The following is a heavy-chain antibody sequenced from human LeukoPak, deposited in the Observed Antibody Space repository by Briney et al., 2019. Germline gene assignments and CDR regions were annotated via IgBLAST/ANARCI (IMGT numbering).Heavy chain of an antibody. Sequence: SVKVSCKDSGGTFSSYAISWVRQAPGQGLEWMGGIIPIFGTANYAQKFQGRVTITADESTSTAYMELSSLRSEDTAVYYCACRGDYDILTGYWADKYYFDYWGQGTLVTVSS. CDR2: IIPIFGTA. CDR3: ACRGDYDILTGYWADKYYFDY. CDR1: GGTFSSYA. D-gene: IGHD3-9*01. J-gene: IGHJ4*02. V-gene: IGHV1-69*01.